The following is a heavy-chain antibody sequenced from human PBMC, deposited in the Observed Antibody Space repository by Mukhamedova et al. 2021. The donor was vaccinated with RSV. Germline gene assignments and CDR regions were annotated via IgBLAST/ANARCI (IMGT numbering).Heavy chain of an antibody. J-gene: IGHJ4*02. CDR3: AREWVGYYDSTGYLDY. Sequence: GSTKYNPSLKSRVTISVDTSKNQVSLKLSSVTAADTAVYYCAREWVGYYDSTGYLDYWGQGTLVTVSS. CDR2: GST. V-gene: IGHV4-59*01. D-gene: IGHD3-22*01.